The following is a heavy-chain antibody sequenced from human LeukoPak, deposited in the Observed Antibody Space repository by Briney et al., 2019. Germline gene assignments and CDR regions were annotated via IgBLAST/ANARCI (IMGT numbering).Heavy chain of an antibody. CDR1: GYTLTELS. CDR3: ATGGGYCSGGSCYGDWFDP. V-gene: IGHV1-24*01. CDR2: FDPEDGET. J-gene: IGHJ5*02. D-gene: IGHD2-15*01. Sequence: AASVKVSCKVSGYTLTELSMHWVRQAPGKGLEWMGGFDPEDGETIYAQKFQGRVTMTEDTSTDTAYMELSSLRSEDTAVYYCATGGGYCSGGSCYGDWFDPWGQGTLVTVSS.